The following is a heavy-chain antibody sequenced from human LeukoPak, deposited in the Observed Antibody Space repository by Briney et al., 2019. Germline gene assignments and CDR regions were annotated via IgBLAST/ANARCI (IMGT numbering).Heavy chain of an antibody. Sequence: GGSLRLSCAASGFTFSSYWMHWVRQAPGKGLVWVSRINSDGSSTSYADSVEGRFTISRDNAKNTLYLQMNSLRAEDTAVYYCARLWGIAAELDYWGQGTLVTVSS. CDR1: GFTFSSYW. CDR2: INSDGSST. D-gene: IGHD6-13*01. CDR3: ARLWGIAAELDY. V-gene: IGHV3-74*01. J-gene: IGHJ4*02.